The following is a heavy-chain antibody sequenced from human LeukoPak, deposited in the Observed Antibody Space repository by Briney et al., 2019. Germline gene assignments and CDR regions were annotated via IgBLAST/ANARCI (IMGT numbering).Heavy chain of an antibody. J-gene: IGHJ3*02. CDR1: GFTFGDYA. V-gene: IGHV3-30*02. D-gene: IGHD1-26*01. CDR2: IRYDGFYK. Sequence: PGRSLRLSCTASGFTFGDYAMSWVRQAPGKGLEWVAFIRYDGFYKYYAESVKGRFTISRDDSKNTLYLQMNSLRTEDTAVYYCARDRGIVGATRGKAFDIWGQGTMVTVSS. CDR3: ARDRGIVGATRGKAFDI.